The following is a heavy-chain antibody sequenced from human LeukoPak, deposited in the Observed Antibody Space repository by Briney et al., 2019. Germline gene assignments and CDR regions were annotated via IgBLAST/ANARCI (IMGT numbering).Heavy chain of an antibody. J-gene: IGHJ4*02. CDR3: ARAYGGYVPFDY. Sequence: GSLRLSCAASGFTFSSYAMHWVRQAPGKGLEWVALISYDGSNKYYADSVKGRFTISRDNSKNTLYLQMNSLRAEDTAVYYCARAYGGYVPFDYWGQGTLVTVSS. V-gene: IGHV3-30*04. CDR2: ISYDGSNK. CDR1: GFTFSSYA. D-gene: IGHD5-12*01.